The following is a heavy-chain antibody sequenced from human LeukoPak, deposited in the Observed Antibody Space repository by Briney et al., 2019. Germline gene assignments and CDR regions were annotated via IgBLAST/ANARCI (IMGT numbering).Heavy chain of an antibody. J-gene: IGHJ4*02. CDR3: ARHSGRRWLQLGNYFDY. CDR1: GGSISSYY. V-gene: IGHV4-59*01. D-gene: IGHD5-24*01. Sequence: PSETLPLTCTVSGGSISSYYWSWIRQPPGKGLEWIGYIYYSGSTNYNPSLKSRVTISVDTSKNQFSLKLSSVTAADTAVYYCARHSGRRWLQLGNYFDYWGQGTLVTVSS. CDR2: IYYSGST.